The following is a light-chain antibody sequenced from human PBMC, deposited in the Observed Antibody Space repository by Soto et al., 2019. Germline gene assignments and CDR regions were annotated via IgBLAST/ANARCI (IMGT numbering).Light chain of an antibody. CDR3: QQYGSGHT. V-gene: IGKV3-20*01. Sequence: EIVLTQSPGTLSLSPGERATHSCRASQSVSSSYLAWYQQKPGQAPRLLIYGASSRATGIPDRFSGSGSGTDFTLTISRLEPEDFAVYYCQQYGSGHTFGGGTKVDIK. CDR1: QSVSSSY. J-gene: IGKJ4*01. CDR2: GAS.